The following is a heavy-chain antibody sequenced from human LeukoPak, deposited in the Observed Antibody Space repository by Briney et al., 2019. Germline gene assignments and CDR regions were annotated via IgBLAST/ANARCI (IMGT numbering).Heavy chain of an antibody. V-gene: IGHV3-30*18. D-gene: IGHD3-16*01. CDR2: MSYDGTNK. J-gene: IGHJ4*02. Sequence: QPGRSLRLSCAASGFTFSHYGMHWVRQAPGKGLEWVAVMSYDGTNKYYADSVKGRFTISRDNSKNTLYLQMNSLRAEDSGVYYCTKGVLGGTQSVSAGLDYWGQGTLVTVSS. CDR1: GFTFSHYG. CDR3: TKGVLGGTQSVSAGLDY.